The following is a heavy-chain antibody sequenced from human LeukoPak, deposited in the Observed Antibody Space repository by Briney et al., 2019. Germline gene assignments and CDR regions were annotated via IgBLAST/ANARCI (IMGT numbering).Heavy chain of an antibody. V-gene: IGHV4-34*01. CDR3: ARGVTGTTEYYFDY. CDR2: INHSGST. CDR1: GGSFSGYY. Sequence: PSETLSLTCAVYGGSFSGYYWSWIRQPPGKGLEWIGEINHSGSTNYNPSLKSRVTTSVDTSKNQFSLKLSSVTAADTAVYYCARGVTGTTEYYFDYWGQGTLVTVSS. J-gene: IGHJ4*02. D-gene: IGHD1-14*01.